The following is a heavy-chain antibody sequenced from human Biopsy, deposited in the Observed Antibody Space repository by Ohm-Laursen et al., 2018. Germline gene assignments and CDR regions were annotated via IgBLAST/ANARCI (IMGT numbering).Heavy chain of an antibody. Sequence: SLRLSCAAFGFTFDTYWMSWVRQAPGKGLEWVANINQGGSENYYVESVKGRFTISRDNAKNSLYLQMNSLRAEDTAVYYCARDSLVGGLSWGQGTLVTVSS. D-gene: IGHD2-8*02. CDR1: GFTFDTYW. J-gene: IGHJ5*02. CDR2: INQGGSEN. V-gene: IGHV3-7*01. CDR3: ARDSLVGGLS.